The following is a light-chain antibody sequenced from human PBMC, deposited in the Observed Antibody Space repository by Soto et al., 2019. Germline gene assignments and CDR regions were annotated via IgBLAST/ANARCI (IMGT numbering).Light chain of an antibody. CDR2: DAS. CDR1: QRVSSF. V-gene: IGKV3-11*01. J-gene: IGKJ5*01. CDR3: QQRSKWPIT. Sequence: EIVLTQSPATLSLSPGERATLSCRASQRVSSFLAWYQQKPGQAPRLLIYDASNRATGIPARFSGSGSGTDFTLTISSLEPEDFAVYYCQQRSKWPITFGQGTRLEIK.